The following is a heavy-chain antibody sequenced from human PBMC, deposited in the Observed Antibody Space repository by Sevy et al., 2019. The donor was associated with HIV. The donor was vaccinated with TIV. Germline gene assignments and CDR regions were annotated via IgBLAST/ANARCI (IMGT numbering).Heavy chain of an antibody. CDR3: AKESMPSGPRLLWFAELLYQFDF. CDR2: ISYDGSQK. V-gene: IGHV3-30*18. D-gene: IGHD3-10*01. J-gene: IGHJ4*02. Sequence: GGSLRLSCAASGFTFSSHGMHWVRQAPGKGLEWVAVISYDGSQKYYADSIKGRFTISRDNSKNTLYLQMNSLRPEDTALYYCAKESMPSGPRLLWFAELLYQFDFWGQGTLVTVSS. CDR1: GFTFSSHG.